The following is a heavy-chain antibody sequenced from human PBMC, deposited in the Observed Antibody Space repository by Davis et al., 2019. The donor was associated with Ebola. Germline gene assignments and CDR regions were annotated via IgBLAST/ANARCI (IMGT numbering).Heavy chain of an antibody. J-gene: IGHJ4*02. V-gene: IGHV3-30*18. CDR3: AKDRDSSGWYVLMGDY. CDR2: ISYDGSNN. D-gene: IGHD6-19*01. CDR1: GFTFSSYS. Sequence: GGSLRLSCAASGFTFSSYSMNWVRQAPGKGLEWVAVISYDGSNNYYADSVKGRFTISRDNSKNTLYLQMNSLRAEDTAVYYCAKDRDSSGWYVLMGDYWGQGTLVTVSS.